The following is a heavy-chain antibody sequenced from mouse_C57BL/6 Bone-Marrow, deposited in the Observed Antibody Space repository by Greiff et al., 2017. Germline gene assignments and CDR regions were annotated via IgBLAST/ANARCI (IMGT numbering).Heavy chain of an antibody. D-gene: IGHD3-2*02. CDR1: GYAFSSSW. CDR2: IYPGDGDT. Sequence: QVQLQQSGPELVKPGASVKISCKASGYAFSSSWMNWVKQRPGTGLEWIGRIYPGDGDTNYNGKFKGKATLTADKSSSTAYMQLISLTSEDSAVYFCARGAQATVAWFAYWGQGTLVTVSA. CDR3: ARGAQATVAWFAY. V-gene: IGHV1-82*01. J-gene: IGHJ3*01.